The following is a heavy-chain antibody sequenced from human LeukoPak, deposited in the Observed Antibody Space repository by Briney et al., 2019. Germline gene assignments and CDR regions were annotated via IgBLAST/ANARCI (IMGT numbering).Heavy chain of an antibody. Sequence: PGGSLKLSCAASGFTFSGSAVHWVRQASGKGLEWVGRIRSKANSYATTYAASVNGRFTISRDDSKNTAYLQMNSLKSEDTAVYYCTRVYGDYVPFDYWGQGTLVTVSS. V-gene: IGHV3-73*01. CDR2: IRSKANSYAT. CDR3: TRVYGDYVPFDY. CDR1: GFTFSGSA. J-gene: IGHJ4*02. D-gene: IGHD4-17*01.